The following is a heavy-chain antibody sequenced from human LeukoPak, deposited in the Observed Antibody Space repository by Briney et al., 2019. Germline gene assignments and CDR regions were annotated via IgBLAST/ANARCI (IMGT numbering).Heavy chain of an antibody. J-gene: IGHJ3*02. Sequence: RGGSLRLSCAASRFTFSSYSMNWVRQAPGKGLEWVSYISSSGSTKYYADSVKGRFTISRDNAKNTLYLQMNSLRAEDTAVYYCARDPPLYDSSGYDAFDIWGQGTMVTVSS. CDR3: ARDPPLYDSSGYDAFDI. CDR1: RFTFSSYS. CDR2: ISSSGSTK. V-gene: IGHV3-48*01. D-gene: IGHD3-22*01.